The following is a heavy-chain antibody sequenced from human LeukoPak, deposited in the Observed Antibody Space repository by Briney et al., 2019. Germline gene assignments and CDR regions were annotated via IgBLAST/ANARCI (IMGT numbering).Heavy chain of an antibody. J-gene: IGHJ4*02. V-gene: IGHV4-39*07. CDR2: IYYSGST. Sequence: PSETLSLTCTVSGGSISSSSYYWGWIRQPPGKGLEWIGSIYYSGSTYYNPSLKSRVTISVDTSKNQFSLKLSSVTAADTAVYYCARMSSEYSSGWYYFDYWGQGTLVTVSS. CDR3: ARMSSEYSSGWYYFDY. CDR1: GGSISSSSYY. D-gene: IGHD6-19*01.